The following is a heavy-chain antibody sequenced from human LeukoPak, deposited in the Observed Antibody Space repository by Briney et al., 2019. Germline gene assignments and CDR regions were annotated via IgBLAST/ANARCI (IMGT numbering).Heavy chain of an antibody. D-gene: IGHD6-19*01. V-gene: IGHV1-2*02. J-gene: IGHJ4*02. CDR2: INPKSGDT. CDR3: ARDLWSIAVAGITFDY. CDR1: GYTFSGYY. Sequence: ASVKVSCKGSGYTFSGYYMHWVGQAPGQGLEWMGLINPKSGDTKYPQKFQGRVTMTRDTPISTAYIELSRLRSDDTAVYYCARDLWSIAVAGITFDYWGQGTLVTVSS.